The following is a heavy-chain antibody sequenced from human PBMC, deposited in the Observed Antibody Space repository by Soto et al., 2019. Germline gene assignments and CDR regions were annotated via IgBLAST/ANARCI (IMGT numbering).Heavy chain of an antibody. V-gene: IGHV3-9*01. J-gene: IGHJ5*02. CDR3: AHRRWMIAVAGRVSNWFDP. Sequence: GGSLRLSCTASGFTFHDYAMHWVRQAPGKGLEWVSGISGSSDSIGYADSVKSRLTITKDTSKNQVVLTMTNMDPVDTATYYCAHRRWMIAVAGRVSNWFDPWGQGTLVTVSS. D-gene: IGHD6-19*01. CDR2: ISGSSDSI. CDR1: GFTFHDYA.